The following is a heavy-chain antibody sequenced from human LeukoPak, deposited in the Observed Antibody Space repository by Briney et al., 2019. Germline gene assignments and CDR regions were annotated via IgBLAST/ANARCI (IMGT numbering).Heavy chain of an antibody. CDR3: VTDVLLCGGNICNFFDP. CDR1: GHSITTGYF. CDR2: VSHSGTT. J-gene: IGHJ5*01. Sequence: SETLSLTCSVSGHSITTGYFWAWIRQSPGKGLEWIASVSHSGTTYYNPPLKGRVTISLDTSRNQLSLKLSSVTAADTAVYYCVTDVLLCGGNICNFFDPWGQGTLVTVSS. D-gene: IGHD2-15*01. V-gene: IGHV4-38-2*02.